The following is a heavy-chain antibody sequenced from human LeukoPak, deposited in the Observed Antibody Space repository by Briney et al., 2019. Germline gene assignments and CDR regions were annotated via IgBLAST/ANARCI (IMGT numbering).Heavy chain of an antibody. CDR2: IYYSGST. V-gene: IGHV4-59*08. CDR3: ARGGEADDAFDI. D-gene: IGHD2-15*01. Sequence: SETLSLTCTVSGGSISSYYWSWIRQPPGKGLKWIGYIYYSGSTNYNPSLKSRVTISVDTSKNQFSLKLSSVTAADTAVYYCARGGEADDAFDIWGQGTMVTVSS. J-gene: IGHJ3*02. CDR1: GGSISSYY.